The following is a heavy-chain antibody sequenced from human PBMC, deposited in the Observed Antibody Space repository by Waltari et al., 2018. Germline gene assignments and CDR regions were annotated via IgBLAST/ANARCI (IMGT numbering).Heavy chain of an antibody. V-gene: IGHV1-69*04. CDR2: IIPILGIA. CDR3: ARAGLRYFDWFLDY. Sequence: QVQLVQSGAEVKKPGSSVTVSCKASGGPFSSYAIRWVRQDPGQGLEWMGRIIPILGIANYAQKFQGRVTITADKSTSTAYMELSSLRSEDTAVYYCARAGLRYFDWFLDYWGQGTLVTVSS. CDR1: GGPFSSYA. J-gene: IGHJ4*02. D-gene: IGHD3-9*01.